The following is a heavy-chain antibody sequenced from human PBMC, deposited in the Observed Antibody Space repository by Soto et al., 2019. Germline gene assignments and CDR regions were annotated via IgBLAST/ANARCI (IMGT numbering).Heavy chain of an antibody. D-gene: IGHD3-22*01. CDR2: IYNSGST. CDR1: GSSISSKY. J-gene: IGHJ6*01. V-gene: IGHV4-59*01. Sequence: SETLSLTCTVSGSSISSKYWSWIRQPPGKGLEWIGHIYNSGSTNYNPSLKRRDNISVDTSKNQFSLKLSSVTAADTAVYYCAREGYDSRTYYYYGMDVWGQGTTVTV. CDR3: AREGYDSRTYYYYGMDV.